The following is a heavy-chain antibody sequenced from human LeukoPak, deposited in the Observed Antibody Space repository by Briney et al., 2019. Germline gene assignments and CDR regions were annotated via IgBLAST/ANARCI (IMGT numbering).Heavy chain of an antibody. J-gene: IGHJ5*02. Sequence: GGSLRLSCAASGFTFTTYLMGWVRQAPGKGLEWVANIKQDGSEQYYVDSVKGRFTISRDNAKNSLSLQMNSLRAEDTAVYYCARPLMYYYGSETYFWFDPWGQGTLVTVSS. V-gene: IGHV3-7*01. CDR3: ARPLMYYYGSETYFWFDP. D-gene: IGHD3-10*01. CDR1: GFTFTTYL. CDR2: IKQDGSEQ.